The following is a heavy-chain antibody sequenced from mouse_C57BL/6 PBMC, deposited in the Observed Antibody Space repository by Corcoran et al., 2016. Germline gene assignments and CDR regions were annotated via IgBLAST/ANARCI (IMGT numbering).Heavy chain of an antibody. J-gene: IGHJ2*01. CDR1: GYTFTDYY. CDR2: INPNNGGT. CDR3: ARADGHYFDY. Sequence: EVQLQQSGPELVKPGASVKISCKASGYTFTDYYMNWVKQSHGKSLEWIGDINPNNGGTSYNQKFKGKATLTVDKSSSTAYMELRSLTSEDSAVNYCARADGHYFDYWGQGTTLTVSS. D-gene: IGHD2-3*01. V-gene: IGHV1-26*01.